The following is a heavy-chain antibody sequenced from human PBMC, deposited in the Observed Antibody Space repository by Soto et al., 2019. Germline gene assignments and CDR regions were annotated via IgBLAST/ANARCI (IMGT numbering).Heavy chain of an antibody. CDR2: IYSGGST. J-gene: IGHJ4*02. V-gene: IGHV3-66*04. CDR3: ARPGPDYYGSGSLDY. Sequence: LRLSCAASGFTVSSNYMSWVRQAPGKGLEWVSVIYSGGSTYYADSVKGRFTISRDNSKNTLYLQMNSLRAEDTAVYYCARPGPDYYGSGSLDYWGQGTLVTVSS. CDR1: GFTVSSNY. D-gene: IGHD3-10*01.